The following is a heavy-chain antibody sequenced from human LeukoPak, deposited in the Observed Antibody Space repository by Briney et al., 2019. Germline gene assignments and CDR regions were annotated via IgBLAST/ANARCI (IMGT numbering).Heavy chain of an antibody. D-gene: IGHD3/OR15-3a*01. CDR3: AIEDWGSYYFDY. V-gene: IGHV1-2*06. Sequence: SVKVSCRASGYTFTGYYMHWVRQAPGQGREWMGRINPNSGGTNCAQKFQGRVTMTRDTSISTAYMELSRLRSDDTAVYYCAIEDWGSYYFDYWGQGTLVTVSS. CDR1: GYTFTGYY. CDR2: INPNSGGT. J-gene: IGHJ4*02.